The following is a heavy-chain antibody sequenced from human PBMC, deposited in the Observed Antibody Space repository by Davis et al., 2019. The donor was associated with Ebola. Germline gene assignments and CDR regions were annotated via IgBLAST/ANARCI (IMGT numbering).Heavy chain of an antibody. CDR2: IWYDGSNK. V-gene: IGHV3-33*01. Sequence: GESLKISCAASGFTFSSYGMHWVRQAPGKGLEWVAVIWYDGSNKYYADSVKGRFTISRDNSKNTLYLQMNSLRAEDTAVYYCARGGITVYANDDYWGQGTLVTVSS. D-gene: IGHD2-8*01. CDR3: ARGGITVYANDDY. J-gene: IGHJ4*02. CDR1: GFTFSSYG.